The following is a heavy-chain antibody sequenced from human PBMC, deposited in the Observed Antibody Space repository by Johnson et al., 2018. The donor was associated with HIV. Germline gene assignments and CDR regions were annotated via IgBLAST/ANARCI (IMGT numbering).Heavy chain of an antibody. CDR1: GFTFSSYA. Sequence: QVQLVESGGGVVQPGRSLRLSCAASGFTFSSYAMHWVRQAPGKGLEWVAVISYDGSNKYYADSVKGRFTISRDNSKNTLYLKMNSLRAGDPAVDYGARDRRGGYYNFWSGYNPEDGAFDIWGQGTMVTVSS. CDR3: ARDRRGGYYNFWSGYNPEDGAFDI. D-gene: IGHD3-3*01. V-gene: IGHV3-30-3*01. J-gene: IGHJ3*02. CDR2: ISYDGSNK.